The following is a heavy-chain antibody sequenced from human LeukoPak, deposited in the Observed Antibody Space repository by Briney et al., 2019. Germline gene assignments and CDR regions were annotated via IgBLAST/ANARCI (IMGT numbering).Heavy chain of an antibody. Sequence: GSLRLSCAASGFTFSDYYMSWIRQAPGKGLEWVGFIYYSGSTNYNPSLKSRVSISVETSKNQFSLMLSSVTAADTAVYYCARVRADIAARPFDCWGQGTLVTVSS. J-gene: IGHJ4*02. D-gene: IGHD6-6*01. CDR2: IYYSGST. V-gene: IGHV4-59*01. CDR3: ARVRADIAARPFDC. CDR1: GFTFSDYY.